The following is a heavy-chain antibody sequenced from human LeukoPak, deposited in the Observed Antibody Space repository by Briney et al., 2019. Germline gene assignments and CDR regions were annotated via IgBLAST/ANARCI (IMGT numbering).Heavy chain of an antibody. Sequence: KPSETLSLTCTVSGGSISGYYWSWIRQPAGKGLEWIGRIYTSGTTNYNPSLKSRVTMSVDTPKNQLSLELDSVTAADTAVYYCARDQTWGWGYWCFDLWGRGTLVTVSS. J-gene: IGHJ2*01. CDR2: IYTSGTT. D-gene: IGHD7-27*01. CDR1: GGSISGYY. V-gene: IGHV4-4*07. CDR3: ARDQTWGWGYWCFDL.